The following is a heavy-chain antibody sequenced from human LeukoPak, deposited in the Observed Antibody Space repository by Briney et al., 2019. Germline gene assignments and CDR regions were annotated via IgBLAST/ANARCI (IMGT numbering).Heavy chain of an antibody. CDR2: INPSGGST. CDR1: GGTFSSYA. J-gene: IGHJ6*03. Sequence: EASVKVTCKASGGTFSSYAISWVRQAPGQGLEWMGIINPSGGSTSYAQKFQGRVTMTRDMSTSTVYMEPSSLRSEDTAVYYCATNGGHDFWSGYYTDHYYYYYMDVWGKGTTVTVSS. D-gene: IGHD3-3*01. CDR3: ATNGGHDFWSGYYTDHYYYYYMDV. V-gene: IGHV1-46*01.